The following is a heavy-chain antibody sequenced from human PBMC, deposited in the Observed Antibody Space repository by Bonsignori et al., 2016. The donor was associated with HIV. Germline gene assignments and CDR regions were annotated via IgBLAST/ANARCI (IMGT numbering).Heavy chain of an antibody. D-gene: IGHD3-9*01. J-gene: IGHJ3*01. CDR3: ARDTAFDPHAFDL. V-gene: IGHV3-21*04. Sequence: VRQMPGKGLEWIASISTSTNYIYYADSVKGRFSISRDNARASVFLQMRGLRAEDSGTYYCARDTAFDPHAFDLWGQGTVVTVSS. CDR2: ISTSTNYI.